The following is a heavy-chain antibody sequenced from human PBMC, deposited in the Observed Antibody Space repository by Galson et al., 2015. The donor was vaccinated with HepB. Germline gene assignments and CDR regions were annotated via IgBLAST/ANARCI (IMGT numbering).Heavy chain of an antibody. Sequence: SVKVSCKVSGYTLTELSMHWVRQAPGKGLEWMGGFDPDDGETIYAQKFQGRVTMTEDTSTDTAYMELSSLRSEDTAVYYCATESTYYYDSSGYSWGQGTLVTVSS. CDR2: FDPDDGET. D-gene: IGHD3-22*01. J-gene: IGHJ4*02. CDR1: GYTLTELS. CDR3: ATESTYYYDSSGYS. V-gene: IGHV1-24*01.